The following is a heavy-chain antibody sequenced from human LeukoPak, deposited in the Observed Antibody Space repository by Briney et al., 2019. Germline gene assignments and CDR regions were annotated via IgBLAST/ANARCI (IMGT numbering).Heavy chain of an antibody. J-gene: IGHJ6*02. CDR3: ASRDKGYYYGMDV. V-gene: IGHV3-66*02. CDR2: IYSGGST. CDR1: GFTVSSNY. D-gene: IGHD5-24*01. Sequence: GGSLRLSCAASGFTVSSNYMSWVRQAPGKGLEWVSVIYSGGSTYYADSVKGRFTISRDNSKNTLYLQMNSLRAEDTAVYYCASRDKGYYYGMDVWGQGTTVTVSS.